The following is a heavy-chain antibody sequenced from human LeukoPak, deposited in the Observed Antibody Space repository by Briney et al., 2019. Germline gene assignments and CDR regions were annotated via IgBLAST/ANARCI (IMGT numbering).Heavy chain of an antibody. CDR3: ARHGSGWSFDY. CDR2: IYNSGSA. V-gene: IGHV4-59*01. CDR1: GGSISTYY. D-gene: IGHD6-19*01. Sequence: PSETLSLTCKVSGGSISTYYWSWFRQPPGKGLEWIGYIYNSGSATYNPSLKSRVTISVDTSKNQFSLKLTSVSTTDMAVYYCARHGSGWSFDYWGQGVLVTVSS. J-gene: IGHJ4*02.